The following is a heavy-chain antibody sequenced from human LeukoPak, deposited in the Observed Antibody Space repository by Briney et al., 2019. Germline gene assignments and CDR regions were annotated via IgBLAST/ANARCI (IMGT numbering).Heavy chain of an antibody. J-gene: IGHJ4*02. V-gene: IGHV3-21*01. Sequence: GGSLRLSCAASGFTFSSYSMNWVRQAPGKGLEWVSSISSSSSYIYYADSVKGRFTISRDNAKNSLYLQMNSLRAEDTAVYYCARDRADIVVVPAAILFDYWGQGTLVTVSS. D-gene: IGHD2-2*01. CDR1: GFTFSSYS. CDR3: ARDRADIVVVPAAILFDY. CDR2: ISSSSSYI.